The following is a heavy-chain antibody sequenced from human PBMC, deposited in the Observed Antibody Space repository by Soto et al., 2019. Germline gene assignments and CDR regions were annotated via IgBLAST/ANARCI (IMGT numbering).Heavy chain of an antibody. CDR3: ARGILAYYDFWSGYWFDP. J-gene: IGHJ5*02. Sequence: QVQLVQSGAEVKKPGSSVKVSCKASGGTFSSYAISWVRQAPGQGLEWMGGIIPIFGTANYAQKFQGRVTITADESTSTAYMERSSLRSEDTAVYYCARGILAYYDFWSGYWFDPWGQGTLVTVSS. V-gene: IGHV1-69*01. CDR1: GGTFSSYA. D-gene: IGHD3-3*01. CDR2: IIPIFGTA.